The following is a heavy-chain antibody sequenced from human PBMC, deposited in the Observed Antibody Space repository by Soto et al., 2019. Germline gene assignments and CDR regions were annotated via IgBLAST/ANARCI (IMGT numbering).Heavy chain of an antibody. CDR1: GYTFAPYY. D-gene: IGHD4-17*01. J-gene: IGHJ4*02. CDR3: ARDSAMTTVTIFDL. CDR2: IHPSGGTS. Sequence: QVQLVQSGAEVKKPGASVKVSCKASGYTFAPYYIHWVRQAPGQGLEWMGVIHPSGGTSTYAQKFQGRITMAGDTSTGTVFMELSRLRSEDTAIYYCARDSAMTTVTIFDLWGQGTLVAVSS. V-gene: IGHV1-46*01.